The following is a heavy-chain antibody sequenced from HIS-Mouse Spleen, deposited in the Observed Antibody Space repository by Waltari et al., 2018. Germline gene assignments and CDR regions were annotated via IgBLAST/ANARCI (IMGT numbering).Heavy chain of an antibody. Sequence: QLQLQESGPGLVKPSETLSLTCTISGGSISSSSYYWGWIRQPPGKGLEWVAVISYDGSNKYYADSVKGRFTISRDNSKNTLYLQMNSLRAEDTAVYYCATLSWGYEYNSFDYWGQGTLVTVSS. J-gene: IGHJ4*02. CDR3: ATLSWGYEYNSFDY. CDR1: GGSISS. CDR2: ISYDGSNK. V-gene: IGHV3-30*03. D-gene: IGHD6-13*01.